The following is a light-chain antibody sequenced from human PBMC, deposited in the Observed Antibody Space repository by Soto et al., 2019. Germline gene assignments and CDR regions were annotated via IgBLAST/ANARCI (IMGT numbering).Light chain of an antibody. V-gene: IGKV1-27*01. CDR2: AAS. J-gene: IGKJ2*01. Sequence: DLQMTQSPSSLSASVGDRVTITCRASQGIYNYLAWYQQKPGKVPKLLIYAASTLQSGVPSRFSGSGSGTDFTLTISSLQPEDVATYYCQKYNSAPPTFGQGTKLEIK. CDR3: QKYNSAPPT. CDR1: QGIYNY.